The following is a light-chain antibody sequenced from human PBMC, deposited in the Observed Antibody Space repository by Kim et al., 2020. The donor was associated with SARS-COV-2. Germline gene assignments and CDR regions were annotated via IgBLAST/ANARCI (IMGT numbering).Light chain of an antibody. CDR2: GAS. J-gene: IGKJ1*01. CDR3: QQYNNWPRT. V-gene: IGKV3-15*01. CDR1: QSVGSN. Sequence: EIVMTQSPATLSVSPGERATLSCRASQSVGSNLAWYQQKPGQAPRLLIYGASTRATGIPATFNGSGSGTEFTLTISSLQSEDFAVYSCQQYNNWPRTFGQGTKVDIK.